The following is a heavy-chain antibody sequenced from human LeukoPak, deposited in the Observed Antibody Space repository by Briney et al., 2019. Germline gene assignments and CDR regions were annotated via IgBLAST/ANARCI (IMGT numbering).Heavy chain of an antibody. V-gene: IGHV1-69*13. CDR2: IIPIFGTA. J-gene: IGHJ4*02. D-gene: IGHD1-26*01. CDR1: GGTFSSYA. Sequence: GASVKVSCKASGGTFSSYAISWVRRAPGQGLGWMGGIIPIFGTAKYAQKFQGRVTITADESTSTAYMELSSLRSEDTAVYYCARADERGSGSYPPDYWGQGTLVTVSS. CDR3: ARADERGSGSYPPDY.